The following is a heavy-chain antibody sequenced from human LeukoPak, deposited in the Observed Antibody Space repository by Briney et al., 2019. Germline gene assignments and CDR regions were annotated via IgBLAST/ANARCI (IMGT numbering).Heavy chain of an antibody. CDR3: ARDDLRGYSSSWYGIFDY. V-gene: IGHV3-21*01. CDR2: ISSSSSSI. CDR1: GFTFSGYS. J-gene: IGHJ4*02. D-gene: IGHD6-13*01. Sequence: GGSLRLSCAASGFTFSGYSMNWVRQAPGKGLEWVSSISSSSSSIYYAASVKGRYTISRDNAKNSLYLQMNSLRAEDTAVYYCARDDLRGYSSSWYGIFDYWGQGTLVTVSS.